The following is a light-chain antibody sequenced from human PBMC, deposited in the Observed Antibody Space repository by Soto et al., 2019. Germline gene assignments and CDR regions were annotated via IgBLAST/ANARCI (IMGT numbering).Light chain of an antibody. CDR2: SAS. CDR3: QQLYTYPYT. Sequence: IQLTQSPTSLSASVGDRVTIPCRASQGIDSYLAWYQRKPGEAPKLLIYSASTLQSGVPSRFSGRGSGTDVTLSISSLQPEDFATYYCQQLYTYPYTFGQGTKGEIK. CDR1: QGIDSY. V-gene: IGKV1-9*01. J-gene: IGKJ2*01.